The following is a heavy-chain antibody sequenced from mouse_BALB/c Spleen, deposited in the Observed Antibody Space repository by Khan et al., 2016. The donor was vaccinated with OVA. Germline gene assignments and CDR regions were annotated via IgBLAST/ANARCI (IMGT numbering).Heavy chain of an antibody. J-gene: IGHJ1*01. CDR3: ARNYDNYVEYFDV. Sequence: QVQLKESGPGLVAPSQSLSITCTVSGFSLISYGIHWVRQPPGKGLEWLGIIWTGGSTNYNSALKSRLSLSKDNSKSQDFLKMNSLQIDDTAMYYCARNYDNYVEYFDVWGAGTTVTVSS. D-gene: IGHD2-1*01. CDR1: GFSLISYG. CDR2: IWTGGST. V-gene: IGHV2-9*02.